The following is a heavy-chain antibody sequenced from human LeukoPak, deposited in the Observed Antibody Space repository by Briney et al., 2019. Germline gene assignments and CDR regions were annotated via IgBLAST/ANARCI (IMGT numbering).Heavy chain of an antibody. V-gene: IGHV3-48*03. CDR3: ARDVFDY. J-gene: IGHJ4*02. CDR1: GFTFSSYE. Sequence: GGSLRLSCVVSGFTFSSYEMNWVRQAPGKGLEWVSYISSGGSIIYYADSVKGRFTISRDNAKNSLYLQVNSLRAEDTAVYYCARDVFDYWGQRTLVTVSS. CDR2: ISSGGSII.